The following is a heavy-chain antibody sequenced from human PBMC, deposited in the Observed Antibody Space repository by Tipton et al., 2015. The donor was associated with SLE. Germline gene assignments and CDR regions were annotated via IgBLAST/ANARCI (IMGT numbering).Heavy chain of an antibody. Sequence: TLSLTCTVSGFSISSAYYWGWIRQPPGEGLEWIGSVYYSGNTYYNPSLKSRLTISVDTSQNHFSLRLSSVTAADTAVYYCARMGMRNWIDPWGQGTLVTVSS. CDR1: GFSISSAYY. D-gene: IGHD7-27*01. CDR2: VYYSGNT. J-gene: IGHJ5*02. V-gene: IGHV4-38-2*02. CDR3: ARMGMRNWIDP.